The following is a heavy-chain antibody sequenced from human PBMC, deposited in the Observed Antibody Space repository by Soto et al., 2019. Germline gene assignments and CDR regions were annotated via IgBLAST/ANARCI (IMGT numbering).Heavy chain of an antibody. D-gene: IGHD3-22*01. CDR1: GASISDYY. CDR3: ARHRAYYYDSNGYYQSDFDY. Sequence: SETLSLTCTVSGASISDYYWSWIRQSPGKGLEWIGYIYYSGSTNYNPSLKSRVTISVNTSKNQFSLKLSSVTAADTAVYFCARHRAYYYDSNGYYQSDFDYWGLGTLVTVS. CDR2: IYYSGST. J-gene: IGHJ4*02. V-gene: IGHV4-59*08.